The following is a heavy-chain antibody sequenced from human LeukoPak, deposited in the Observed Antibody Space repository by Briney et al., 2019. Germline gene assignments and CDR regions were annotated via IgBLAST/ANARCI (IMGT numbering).Heavy chain of an antibody. CDR2: IIPIFGTA. D-gene: IGHD3-22*01. CDR3: ARVSYYDSSGSPWT. J-gene: IGHJ4*02. Sequence: SVKVSCKASGGTFSSYAISWVRQAPGQGLEWMGGIIPIFGTANYAQKFQGRVTITADKSTSTAYMELSSLRSEDTAVYYCARVSYYDSSGSPWTWGQGTLVTVSS. V-gene: IGHV1-69*06. CDR1: GGTFSSYA.